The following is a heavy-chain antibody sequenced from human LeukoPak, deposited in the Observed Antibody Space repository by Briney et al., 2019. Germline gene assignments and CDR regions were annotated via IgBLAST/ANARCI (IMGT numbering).Heavy chain of an antibody. CDR3: AKDQRLESPHYLDS. D-gene: IGHD1-1*01. J-gene: IGHJ4*02. V-gene: IGHV3-23*01. CDR2: ISASGGST. Sequence: AGGSLRLSCAASGFTFSSSAMSWVRQVPGRGLEWVSGISASGGSTYYADSVRGRFTISRDNSKSTLYVQMNSLRDEDTAVYYCAKDQRLESPHYLDSWGQGTLVTVSS. CDR1: GFTFSSSA.